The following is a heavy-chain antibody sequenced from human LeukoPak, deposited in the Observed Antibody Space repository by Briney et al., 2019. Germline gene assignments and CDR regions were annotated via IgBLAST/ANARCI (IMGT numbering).Heavy chain of an antibody. Sequence: GGSLRLSCAASGFTFSSYAMSWVRQGPGKGLEWVSAISGSGDSTHYADSVKGRLTISRDNSKNTLYLQMNSLRAEEDTAIYYCAKSNGYGLVDIWGQGTMVTVSS. D-gene: IGHD3-10*01. CDR3: AKSNGYGLVDI. V-gene: IGHV3-23*01. J-gene: IGHJ3*02. CDR2: ISGSGDST. CDR1: GFTFSSYA.